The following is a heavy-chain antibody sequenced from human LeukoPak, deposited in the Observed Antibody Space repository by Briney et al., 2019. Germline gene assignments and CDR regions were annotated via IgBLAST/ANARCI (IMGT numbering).Heavy chain of an antibody. CDR2: LYNSGST. V-gene: IGHV4-59*01. D-gene: IGHD1-26*01. Sequence: SVTLSLTCTVSGGSISNYYWIWMRQPPGKGLEWIGSLYNSGSTNYNTSLKSRLTISLDMSKNQVSLKLSSVAAADTAVYYCARGVTSLLDALDIWGQGTTVTVSS. CDR1: GGSISNYY. J-gene: IGHJ3*02. CDR3: ARGVTSLLDALDI.